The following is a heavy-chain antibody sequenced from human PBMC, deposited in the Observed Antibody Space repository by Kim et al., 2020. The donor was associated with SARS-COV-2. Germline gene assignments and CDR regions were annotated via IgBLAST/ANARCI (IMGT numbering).Heavy chain of an antibody. CDR3: AKEGELSGRYNWFDS. CDR1: GFAVSNYA. D-gene: IGHD1-26*01. Sequence: WGSLRLSCGASGFAVSNYAMAWVRQAPGTGLEWVAGFSNSDGRPYYADSVRGRFTISRDTSKNTAFLQMGSLRAEDTALDYCAKEGELSGRYNWFDSWGQGTLVTVSS. V-gene: IGHV3-23*01. J-gene: IGHJ5*01. CDR2: FSNSDGRP.